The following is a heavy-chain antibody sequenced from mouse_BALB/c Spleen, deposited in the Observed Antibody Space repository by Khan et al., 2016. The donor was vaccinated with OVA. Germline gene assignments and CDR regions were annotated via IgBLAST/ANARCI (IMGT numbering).Heavy chain of an antibody. CDR1: GFIFSSYG. CDR2: ISSGGTYT. Sequence: EVELVESGGDLVNPGGSLKLSCAASGFIFSSYGMSWVRQTPDKRLEWVATISSGGTYTYYPDSEEGRFTISREHAQNTLSLQMSSLKSVYTAMYYCTRFITTTTEDYYAMDYWGQGTSVTVSS. CDR3: TRFITTTTEDYYAMDY. J-gene: IGHJ4*01. V-gene: IGHV5-6*01. D-gene: IGHD1-2*01.